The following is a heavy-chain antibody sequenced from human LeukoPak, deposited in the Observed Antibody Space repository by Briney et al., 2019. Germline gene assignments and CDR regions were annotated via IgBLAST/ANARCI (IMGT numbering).Heavy chain of an antibody. CDR3: ARGGDDDAFDI. D-gene: IGHD7-27*01. V-gene: IGHV1-69*05. CDR1: GGTFSSYA. CDR2: IIPIFGTA. Sequence: SVKVSCRASGGTFSSYAISWVRQAPGQGLEWMGGIIPIFGTANYAQKFQGRVTITTDESTNTAYMELSSLRSEDTAVYYCARGGDDDAFDIWGQGTMVTVSS. J-gene: IGHJ3*02.